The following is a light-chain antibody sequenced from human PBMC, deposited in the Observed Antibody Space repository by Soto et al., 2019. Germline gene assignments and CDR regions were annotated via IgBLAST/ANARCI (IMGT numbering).Light chain of an antibody. Sequence: EIVLTQSPGTLSLSPGERATLSFRASQTVRNNYLAWYQQKPGQAPGLLIYDASSRATGIPDRFSGGGSGTDFTLTISRLEPEDFAVYYCQQFSSYPLTFGGGTKVDIK. CDR1: QTVRNNY. CDR2: DAS. J-gene: IGKJ4*01. V-gene: IGKV3-20*01. CDR3: QQFSSYPLT.